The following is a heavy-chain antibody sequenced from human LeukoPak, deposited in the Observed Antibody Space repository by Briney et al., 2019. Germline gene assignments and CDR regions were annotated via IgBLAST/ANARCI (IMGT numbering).Heavy chain of an antibody. V-gene: IGHV3-23*01. CDR2: ISGSGGST. Sequence: GGSLRLSCAASGFTFSSYAMSWVRQAPGKGLEWVSAISGSGGSTYYVDSVKGRFTIYRDNSKTTLHLHMNSLRAEDPAVYYCEKVRLFPLAYCGGDCYSHAFDIWGQGTMVPVSS. CDR1: GFTFSSYA. CDR3: EKVRLFPLAYCGGDCYSHAFDI. J-gene: IGHJ3*02. D-gene: IGHD2-21*02.